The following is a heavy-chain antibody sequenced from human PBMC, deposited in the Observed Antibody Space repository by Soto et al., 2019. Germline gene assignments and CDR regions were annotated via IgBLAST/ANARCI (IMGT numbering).Heavy chain of an antibody. CDR1: GYPFNTYY. V-gene: IGHV1-46*02. CDR3: ARDGGAIPPYNWFDP. CDR2: IHPSGGGS. D-gene: IGHD3-16*01. J-gene: IGHJ5*02. Sequence: ASVKVSCKSSGYPFNTYYLHWVRQAPGQGLEWMGMIHPSGGGSTYAQKFLGRVTMTMDSSTSIVYMELTSLRSADTAVYYCARDGGAIPPYNWFDPWGQGTLVTVSS.